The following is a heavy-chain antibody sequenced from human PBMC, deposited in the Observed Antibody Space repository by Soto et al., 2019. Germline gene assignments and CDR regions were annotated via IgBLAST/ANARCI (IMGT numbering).Heavy chain of an antibody. CDR1: GFTFSNYG. CDR3: ASEYCSGGSCYYYGMDV. Sequence: QVQLVESGGGVVQPGRSLRLSCAASGFTFSNYGMHWVRQAPGKGLEWVAVIWYDGSNKYYADSVKGRFTISRDNSKNTVYLKMNSLRAEDTAVYYCASEYCSGGSCYYYGMDVWGQGTTVTVSS. CDR2: IWYDGSNK. D-gene: IGHD2-15*01. J-gene: IGHJ6*02. V-gene: IGHV3-33*01.